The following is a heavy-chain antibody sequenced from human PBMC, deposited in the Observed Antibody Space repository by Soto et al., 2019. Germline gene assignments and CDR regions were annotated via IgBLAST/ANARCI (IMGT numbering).Heavy chain of an antibody. V-gene: IGHV3-53*01. J-gene: IGHJ4*02. CDR2: IYSGGST. CDR3: ARSMITFGGVIVPFFDY. CDR1: GLTFSSNY. Sequence: XGSLRLSWAASGLTFSSNYMSWVRQAPGKGLEWVSVIYSGGSTYYADSVKGRFTISRDNSKNTLYLQMNSLRAEDTAVYYCARSMITFGGVIVPFFDYWGQGTLVTVSS. D-gene: IGHD3-16*02.